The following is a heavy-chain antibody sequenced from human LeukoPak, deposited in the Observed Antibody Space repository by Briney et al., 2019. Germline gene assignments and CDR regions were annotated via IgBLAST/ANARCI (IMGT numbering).Heavy chain of an antibody. CDR1: GFTFSSYS. J-gene: IGHJ6*02. Sequence: AGGSLRLSCAASGFTFSSYSMNWVRQAPGKGLEWVSAISGSGGSTYYADSVKGRFTISRDNSKNTLYLQMNSLRAEDTAVYYCAKGVEQLAVYYGMDVWGQGTTVTVSS. CDR3: AKGVEQLAVYYGMDV. V-gene: IGHV3-23*01. D-gene: IGHD6-6*01. CDR2: ISGSGGST.